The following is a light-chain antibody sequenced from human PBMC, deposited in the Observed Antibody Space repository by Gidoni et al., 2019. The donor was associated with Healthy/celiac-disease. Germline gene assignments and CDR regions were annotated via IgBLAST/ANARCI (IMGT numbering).Light chain of an antibody. V-gene: IGKV3-11*01. CDR2: DAS. Sequence: EIVLTQSPATLSLSPGERATLSCRASQSFSSYLAWYQQKPGQAPRLLIYDASNRATGIPDSFSGSGSGTDFTLTISSLEPEDFAVYYCQQRSNWPPLTFGGGTKVEIK. J-gene: IGKJ4*01. CDR3: QQRSNWPPLT. CDR1: QSFSSY.